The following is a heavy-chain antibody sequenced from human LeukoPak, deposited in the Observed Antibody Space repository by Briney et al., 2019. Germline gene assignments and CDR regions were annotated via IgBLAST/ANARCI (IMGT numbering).Heavy chain of an antibody. Sequence: KPGGSLRLSCVVSGFTLSNAWMTWVRQAPGKGLEWVGRIKNKPDGGTTDYAAPVKGRFTISRDDSKNTVYLQMSSLKTDDTAVYYCTTAGRWSGGSGAFDYWGQGTLVTVSS. V-gene: IGHV3-15*01. CDR2: IKNKPDGGTT. J-gene: IGHJ4*02. D-gene: IGHD1-26*01. CDR1: GFTLSNAW. CDR3: TTAGRWSGGSGAFDY.